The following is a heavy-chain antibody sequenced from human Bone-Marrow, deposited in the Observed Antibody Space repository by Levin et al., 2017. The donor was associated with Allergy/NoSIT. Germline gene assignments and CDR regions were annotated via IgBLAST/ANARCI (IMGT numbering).Heavy chain of an antibody. D-gene: IGHD6-19*01. CDR1: EDSVTGYY. V-gene: IGHV1-2*02. J-gene: IGHJ4*02. Sequence: GESLKISCKASEDSVTGYYIHWVRQAPGQGLEWMGWIYATSGATKYAQKFEGRVTMTRDTSTRTSYMDLKRLKFDDTAIYFCARETREYSSGWYDDYWGQGTRVTVSS. CDR3: ARETREYSSGWYDDY. CDR2: IYATSGAT.